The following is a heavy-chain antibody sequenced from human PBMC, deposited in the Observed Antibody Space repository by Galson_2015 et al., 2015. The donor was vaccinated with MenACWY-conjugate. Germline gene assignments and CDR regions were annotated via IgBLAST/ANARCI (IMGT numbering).Heavy chain of an antibody. CDR1: GGTFSSYA. CDR2: ITPIFGTA. CDR3: AREHSSSSFGYYFDY. V-gene: IGHV1-69*06. Sequence: SVKVSCKASGGTFSSYAISWVRQAPGQGLEWMGGITPIFGTANYAQKFQGRVTITADKSTSTAYMELSSLRSEDTAVYYCAREHSSSSFGYYFDYWGQGTLVTVSS. J-gene: IGHJ4*02. D-gene: IGHD6-6*01.